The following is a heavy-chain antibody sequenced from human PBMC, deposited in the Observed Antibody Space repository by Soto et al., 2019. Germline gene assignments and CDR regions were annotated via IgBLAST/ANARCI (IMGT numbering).Heavy chain of an antibody. CDR2: INYSGGT. CDR1: GGSLRSYY. V-gene: IGHV4-59*08. D-gene: IGHD3-10*01. Sequence: QVQLQESGPRLVKPSETLSLTCTVSGGSLRSYYCSWFRQPPGKGLEWVGYINYSGGTFYNPSLKRRVTMSMETFHTQKPLMVNTVTATCTAVYYCARQGFGELLCIVDVWGKGTTVTGS. CDR3: ARQGFGELLCIVDV. J-gene: IGHJ6*03.